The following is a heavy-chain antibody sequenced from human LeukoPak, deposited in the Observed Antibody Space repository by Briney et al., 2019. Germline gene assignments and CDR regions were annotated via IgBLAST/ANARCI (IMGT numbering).Heavy chain of an antibody. J-gene: IGHJ4*02. D-gene: IGHD2/OR15-2a*01. CDR3: AKSFYLTFDY. CDR2: IYYSGST. Sequence: PSETLSLTCAVSGGSISSGGYSWSWIRQPPGKGLEWIGSIYYSGSTYYNPSLKSRVTISVDTSKNQFSLKLSSVTAADTAVYYCAKSFYLTFDYWGQGTLVTVSS. V-gene: IGHV4-39*01. CDR1: GGSISSGGYS.